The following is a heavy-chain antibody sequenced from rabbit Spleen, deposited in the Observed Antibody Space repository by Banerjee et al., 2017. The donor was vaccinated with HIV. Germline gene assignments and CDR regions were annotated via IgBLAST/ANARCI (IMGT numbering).Heavy chain of an antibody. J-gene: IGHJ3*01. CDR1: GFSISSYYM. D-gene: IGHD4-1*01. CDR2: IDPVFGIT. Sequence: QEQLEESAGGLVQPGGSLTLTCTASGFSISSYYMNWVRQAPGKGLEWIGYIDPVFGITYYANWVNGRFTFSKTSSTTVTLQMTSLTAADTATYFCARDLAGVIGWNFGWWGQGTLVTVS. CDR3: ARDLAGVIGWNFGW. V-gene: IGHV1S45*01.